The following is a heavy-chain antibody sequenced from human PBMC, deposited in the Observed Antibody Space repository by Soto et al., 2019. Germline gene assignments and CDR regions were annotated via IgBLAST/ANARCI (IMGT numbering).Heavy chain of an antibody. Sequence: QVQLVQSGAEVKKPGSSVKVSCKTSGVTFNTFAISWVRQAPGQGLEYMGGIIPVLGPANYAQRFQGRVTITADKSTSTAYLELTNLISEDTAVYYCARAAKRYFDYWGQGTLGTVSS. CDR1: GVTFNTFA. CDR2: IIPVLGPA. J-gene: IGHJ4*02. CDR3: ARAAKRYFDY. V-gene: IGHV1-69*06.